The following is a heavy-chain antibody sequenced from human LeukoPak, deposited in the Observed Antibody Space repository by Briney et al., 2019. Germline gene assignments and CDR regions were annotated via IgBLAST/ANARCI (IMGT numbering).Heavy chain of an antibody. CDR2: ICWNSGSI. J-gene: IGHJ4*02. CDR3: AKDKYFWSDYMNPTFGS. Sequence: GGSLRLSCAASGFTFDDYAMHWVRQTPGKGLEWVSGICWNSGSIGYADSVKGRFNISRDNAKNSLYLQMNSLRVEDTAFYYCAKDKYFWSDYMNPTFGSWGKGTLVTVSS. V-gene: IGHV3-9*01. D-gene: IGHD3-3*01. CDR1: GFTFDDYA.